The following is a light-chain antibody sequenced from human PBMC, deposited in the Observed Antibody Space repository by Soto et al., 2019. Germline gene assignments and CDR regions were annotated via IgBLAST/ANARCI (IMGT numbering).Light chain of an antibody. CDR1: QSIANW. Sequence: IQIGKPSSRVSVSIWVRVTITYQASQSIANWLAWYQHKPGKAPKLLIYEASSLESGVPSRFSGSGSLKEFTLTRNSPPASAFPFNRSYHHNIRSTLGQGTKVDIK. J-gene: IGKJ1*01. CDR2: EAS. V-gene: IGKV1-5*01. CDR3: YHHNIRST.